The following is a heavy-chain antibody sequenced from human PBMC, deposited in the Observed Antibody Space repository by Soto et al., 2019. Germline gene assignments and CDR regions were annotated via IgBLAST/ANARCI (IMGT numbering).Heavy chain of an antibody. J-gene: IGHJ3*02. CDR1: GYTFTGYY. D-gene: IGHD4-17*01. V-gene: IGHV1-2*02. CDR3: ARDYGDAFDI. Sequence: ASVKVSCKASGYTFTGYYMHWVRQAPGQGLEWMGWINPNSGGTNYAQEFRGRVTLTRDTSISTAYMELSRLRSDDMALYYCARDYGDAFDIWGQGTMVTVSS. CDR2: INPNSGGT.